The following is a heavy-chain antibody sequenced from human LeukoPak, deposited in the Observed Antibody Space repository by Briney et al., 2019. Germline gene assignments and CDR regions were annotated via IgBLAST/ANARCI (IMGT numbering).Heavy chain of an antibody. CDR1: GFTFSSCA. V-gene: IGHV3-23*03. CDR2: IYSDGNT. D-gene: IGHD6-13*01. Sequence: PGGSLRLSCAASGFTFSSCAMSWVRQAPGEGLVWVSVIYSDGNTFYADSVRGRFTISRANSKNTLSLQMNSLRAEDTAVYYCAKRPTITAPGLFDYWGQGTLVTVSS. CDR3: AKRPTITAPGLFDY. J-gene: IGHJ4*02.